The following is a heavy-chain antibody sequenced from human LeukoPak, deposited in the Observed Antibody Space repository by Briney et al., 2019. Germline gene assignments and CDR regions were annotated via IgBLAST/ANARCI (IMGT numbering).Heavy chain of an antibody. D-gene: IGHD3-10*01. CDR2: IYYSGST. Sequence: SETLSLTCTVSGGSISSYYWSWIRQPPGKGLEWIGYIYYSGSTNYNPSLKSRVTISVDTSKNQFSLKLRSVTAADTAVYFCVREASRAGTYYFDYRGQGTLLTVSS. J-gene: IGHJ4*02. CDR3: VREASRAGTYYFDY. V-gene: IGHV4-59*01. CDR1: GGSISSYY.